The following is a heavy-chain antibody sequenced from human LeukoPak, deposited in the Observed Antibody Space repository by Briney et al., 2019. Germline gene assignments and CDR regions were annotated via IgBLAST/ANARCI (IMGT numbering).Heavy chain of an antibody. CDR1: GGSITSRHW. CDR2: IYHSGST. CDR3: ARDRGDTATIDY. J-gene: IGHJ4*02. Sequence: PSGTLSLTCAVSGGSITSRHWWSWGRQHPGKGLEWIGEIYHSGSTNYDPSLESRVTISLDKSKNQFSLKLSSVTAADTAVYYCARDRGDTATIDYWGQGTLVTVSS. V-gene: IGHV4-4*02. D-gene: IGHD5-18*01.